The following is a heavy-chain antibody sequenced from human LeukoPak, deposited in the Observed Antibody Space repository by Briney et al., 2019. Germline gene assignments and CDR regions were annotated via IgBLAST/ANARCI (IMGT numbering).Heavy chain of an antibody. Sequence: RASETLSLTCAVYGGSLSGYYWTWIRQPPGKGLEYIAEINHSGSTRYNPSLKSRVTISVDTSKNQFSLKLDSVTAADTAVYYCARVAAKTVEYWGQGTLVTVSS. CDR1: GGSLSGYY. CDR3: ARVAAKTVEY. V-gene: IGHV4-34*01. CDR2: INHSGST. D-gene: IGHD2-15*01. J-gene: IGHJ4*02.